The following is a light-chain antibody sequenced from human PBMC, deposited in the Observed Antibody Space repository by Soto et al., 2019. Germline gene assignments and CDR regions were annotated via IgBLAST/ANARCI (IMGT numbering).Light chain of an antibody. V-gene: IGKV3-20*01. CDR1: QSVSSSY. Sequence: EIVLTQSPGTLSLSPGERATLSCRTSQSVSSSYLAWYQQKTGQAPRLLIYGASSRATGIPDRFSGSGSGTDFTLTISRLEPEDFAVYFCQQYGTSFWTFGQGTKVDIK. CDR3: QQYGTSFWT. J-gene: IGKJ1*01. CDR2: GAS.